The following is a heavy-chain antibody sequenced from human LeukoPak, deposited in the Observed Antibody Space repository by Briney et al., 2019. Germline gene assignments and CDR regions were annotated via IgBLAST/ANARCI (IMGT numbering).Heavy chain of an antibody. J-gene: IGHJ6*04. CDR2: IIPIFGTA. CDR3: ARVRAATYYYYGMDV. CDR1: GGTFSSYA. D-gene: IGHD2-15*01. Sequence: SVKVSCKASGGTFSSYAISWVRQAPGQGLEWMGGIIPIFGTANYAQKFQGRVTMTTDTSTSTAYMELRSLRSDDTAVYYCARVRAATYYYYGMDVWGKGTTVTVSS. V-gene: IGHV1-69*05.